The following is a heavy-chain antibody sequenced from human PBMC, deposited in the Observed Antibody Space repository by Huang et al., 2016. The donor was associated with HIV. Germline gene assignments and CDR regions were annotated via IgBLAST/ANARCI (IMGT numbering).Heavy chain of an antibody. CDR1: GASISSGSYY. D-gene: IGHD2-15*01. V-gene: IGHV4-61*09. CDR2: IYTSGST. Sequence: QVQLQESGPGLVKPSQTLSLTCTVSGASISSGSYYWTWIRQPAGKGLEWIGHIYTSGSTNYNPSLNSRVTISIDTSKNHFSLRLNSVTAADTAVYYCATWPPGSQMRAFDIWGPGTMITVSP. CDR3: ATWPPGSQMRAFDI. J-gene: IGHJ3*02.